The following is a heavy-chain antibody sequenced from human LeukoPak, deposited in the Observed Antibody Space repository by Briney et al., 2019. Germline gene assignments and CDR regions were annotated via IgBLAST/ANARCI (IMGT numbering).Heavy chain of an antibody. CDR2: ISSSSSYI. J-gene: IGHJ3*02. Sequence: PGGSLRLSCAASGFTFSSYSMNWVRQAPGKGLEWVSSISSSSSYIYYAVSVKGRFTISRGNAKNSLYLQMNSLRAEDTAVYYCARDLWSGITGTFDAFDIWGQGTMVTVSS. CDR1: GFTFSSYS. V-gene: IGHV3-21*01. D-gene: IGHD1-20*01. CDR3: ARDLWSGITGTFDAFDI.